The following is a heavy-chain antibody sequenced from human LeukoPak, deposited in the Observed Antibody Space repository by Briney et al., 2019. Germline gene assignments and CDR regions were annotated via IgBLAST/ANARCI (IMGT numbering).Heavy chain of an antibody. Sequence: PGRSLRLSCSASGFNFSSNYMSWLRQDPGKGLEWVGRIKSKGSGETTDYAAPVKDRFTISGDDSKNTLYLQMNSLKNADTAVYFCIWGASCPGLAFHYWGQGTLVTVSS. V-gene: IGHV3-15*01. J-gene: IGHJ4*02. CDR1: GFNFSSNY. D-gene: IGHD2-2*01. CDR3: IWGASCPGLAFHY. CDR2: IKSKGSGETT.